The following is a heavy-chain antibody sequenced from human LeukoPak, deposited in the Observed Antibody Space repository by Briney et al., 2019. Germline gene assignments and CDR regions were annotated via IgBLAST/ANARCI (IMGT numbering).Heavy chain of an antibody. V-gene: IGHV4-59*12. D-gene: IGHD4-17*01. Sequence: PSETLSLTCTVSGGSITSYYWSWIRQPPGEGLEWIGFIFYSGNTHYNPSLKSRATISVDTSKNQFSLKLTSVTAADTAVYYCARGASGLTYDYGVNWGQGTLVTVSS. CDR3: ARGASGLTYDYGVN. J-gene: IGHJ4*02. CDR1: GGSITSYY. CDR2: IFYSGNT.